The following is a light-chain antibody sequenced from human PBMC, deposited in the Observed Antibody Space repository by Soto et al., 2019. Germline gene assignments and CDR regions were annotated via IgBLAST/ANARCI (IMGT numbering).Light chain of an antibody. CDR2: EVT. CDR1: SSDVGGHNY. J-gene: IGLJ3*02. CDR3: TSFTFSSTWV. Sequence: QSALTQPASVSGSPGQSITISCTGTSSDVGGHNYVSWYQQYPGKAPKLMIHEVTNRPSGVSNRFSGSKSGNTASLTISGLQAEDEADYYCTSFTFSSTWVFGGGTKLTVL. V-gene: IGLV2-14*01.